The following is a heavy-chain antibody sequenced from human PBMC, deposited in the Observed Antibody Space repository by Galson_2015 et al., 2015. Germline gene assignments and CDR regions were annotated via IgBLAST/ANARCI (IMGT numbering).Heavy chain of an antibody. Sequence: SLRLYCAASGFTFSGYGMHWVRQAPGKGLEWVAVIWYDGRNKYYADSVKGRFTVSRDNSKNTLYLQMNSLRAEDTAVYYCASPSSGWTREDVEYFQHWGQGTLVTVSS. J-gene: IGHJ1*01. CDR2: IWYDGRNK. CDR3: ASPSSGWTREDVEYFQH. D-gene: IGHD6-19*01. V-gene: IGHV3-33*01. CDR1: GFTFSGYG.